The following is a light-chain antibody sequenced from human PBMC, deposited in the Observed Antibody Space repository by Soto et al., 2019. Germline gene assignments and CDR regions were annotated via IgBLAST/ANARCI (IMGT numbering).Light chain of an antibody. CDR2: EVN. CDR1: SSDVGGYNY. Sequence: QSVLTQPRSVSGSPGQSVTISCTGTSSDVGGYNYVSWYQQHPGKAPKLLIYEVNNRPSGVSHRFSGSKSGNTASLTISGLQAEDEADYYCSSFASTHTYVFGTGTKVTVL. CDR3: SSFASTHTYV. J-gene: IGLJ1*01. V-gene: IGLV2-11*01.